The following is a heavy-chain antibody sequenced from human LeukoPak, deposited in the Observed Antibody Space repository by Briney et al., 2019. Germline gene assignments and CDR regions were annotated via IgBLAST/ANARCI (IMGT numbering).Heavy chain of an antibody. J-gene: IGHJ5*02. CDR2: INPSGGST. CDR3: ARDPAHYDYGDYSNWFDP. D-gene: IGHD4-17*01. Sequence: ASVKVSCKASGYTFTSYYMHWVRQAPGQGLEWMGIINPSGGSTSYVQKLQGRVTMTRDMSTSTVYMELSSLRSEDTAVYYCARDPAHYDYGDYSNWFDPWGQGTLVTVSS. CDR1: GYTFTSYY. V-gene: IGHV1-46*04.